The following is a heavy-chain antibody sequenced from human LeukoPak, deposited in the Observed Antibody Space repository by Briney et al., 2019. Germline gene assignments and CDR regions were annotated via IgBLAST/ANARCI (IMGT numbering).Heavy chain of an antibody. D-gene: IGHD6-19*01. J-gene: IGHJ4*02. Sequence: GGSLRLSCAASGFTVSSNYMSWVRQAPGKGLEWVSVIYSGGSTYYADSVKGRFTISRDNSKNTLYLQMNSLRAEDTAVYYCACSKRWLAFDYWGQGTLVTVSP. CDR1: GFTVSSNY. CDR2: IYSGGST. CDR3: ACSKRWLAFDY. V-gene: IGHV3-53*01.